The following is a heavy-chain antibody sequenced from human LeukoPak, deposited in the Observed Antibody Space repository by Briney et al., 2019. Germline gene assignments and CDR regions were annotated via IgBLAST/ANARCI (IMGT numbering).Heavy chain of an antibody. Sequence: PSETLSLTCTVSGGSISSGSYFWSWIRQPAGKGLEWIGRIYTSGSTNYHPSLKSRFTISVDTSKNQFSLKLSSVTAADTAVYYCASDRIEVDAFDIWGQGTMVTVSS. CDR1: GGSISSGSYF. CDR3: ASDRIEVDAFDI. J-gene: IGHJ3*02. CDR2: IYTSGST. D-gene: IGHD2-15*01. V-gene: IGHV4-61*02.